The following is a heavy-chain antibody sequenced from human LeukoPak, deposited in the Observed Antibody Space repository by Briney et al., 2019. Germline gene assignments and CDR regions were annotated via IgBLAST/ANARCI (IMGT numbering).Heavy chain of an antibody. CDR2: ISSSSSYI. Sequence: PGGSLRLSCAASGFTFSSYAMSWVRQAPGKGLEWVSSISSSSSYIYYADSVKGRFTISRDNAKNSLYLQMNSLRAEDTAVYYCARGPAYGSGSSCWGQGTLVTVSS. D-gene: IGHD3-10*01. CDR3: ARGPAYGSGSSC. CDR1: GFTFSSYA. J-gene: IGHJ4*02. V-gene: IGHV3-21*01.